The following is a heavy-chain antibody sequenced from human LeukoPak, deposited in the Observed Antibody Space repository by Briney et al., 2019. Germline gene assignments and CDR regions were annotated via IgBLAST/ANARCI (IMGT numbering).Heavy chain of an antibody. CDR3: AKEGGIVATTRFDY. Sequence: GGSLRLSCAASGFTFSSYWMSWVRQAPGKGLEWVAVISYDGSNKYCADSVKGRFTISRDNSKNTLYLQMNSLRAEDTAVYYCAKEGGIVATTRFDYWGQGTLVTVSS. D-gene: IGHD5-12*01. V-gene: IGHV3-30*18. J-gene: IGHJ4*02. CDR2: ISYDGSNK. CDR1: GFTFSSYW.